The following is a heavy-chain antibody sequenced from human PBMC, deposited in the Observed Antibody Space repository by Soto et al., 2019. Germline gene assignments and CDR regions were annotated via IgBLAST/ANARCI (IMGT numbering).Heavy chain of an antibody. CDR1: GGSFSGYY. Sequence: PSETLSLTCAVYGGSFSGYYWSWIRQPPWKGLEWIGEINHSGSSNYNPSLKSRVTISVDTSKNQFSLKLSSVTAADTAVYYCEGRIRFRKGWAAYGVTSADGWFDHWGQGPLVTVSS. CDR3: EGRIRFRKGWAAYGVTSADGWFDH. CDR2: INHSGSS. V-gene: IGHV4-34*01. D-gene: IGHD4-17*01. J-gene: IGHJ5*02.